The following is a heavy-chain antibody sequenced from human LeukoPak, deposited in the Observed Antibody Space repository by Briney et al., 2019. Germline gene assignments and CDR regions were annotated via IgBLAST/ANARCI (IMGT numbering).Heavy chain of an antibody. J-gene: IGHJ4*02. CDR1: GFTFSDHY. V-gene: IGHV3-11*01. CDR3: ARDPDYGDPE. Sequence: GGSLRLSCAASGFTFSDHYMSWFRLSPGKGLEWLSYITSSGTTTDYAVSVKGRFTISRDNAKNSMYLQMNSLRPEDTAVYYCARDPDYGDPEWGQGTLVTVSS. D-gene: IGHD4-17*01. CDR2: ITSSGTTT.